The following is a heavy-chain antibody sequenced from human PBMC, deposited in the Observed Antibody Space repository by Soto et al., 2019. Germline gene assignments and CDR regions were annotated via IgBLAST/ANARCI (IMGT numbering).Heavy chain of an antibody. J-gene: IGHJ4*02. V-gene: IGHV5-51*01. CDR1: GYSFTSYW. CDR3: ARAPQWLVFYFDY. Sequence: GESLKISCKGSGYSFTSYWIGWVRQVPGKGLEWMGIIYPGDSDTRYSPSFQGQVTISADKSISTAYLQWSSLKASDTAMYYCARAPQWLVFYFDYRGQGTLVTVSS. D-gene: IGHD6-19*01. CDR2: IYPGDSDT.